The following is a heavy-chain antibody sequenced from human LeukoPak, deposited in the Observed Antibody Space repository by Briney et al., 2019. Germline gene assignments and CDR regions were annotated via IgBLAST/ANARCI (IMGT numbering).Heavy chain of an antibody. J-gene: IGHJ4*02. CDR3: ARVVDHDYGDYYLDY. CDR2: IYSGGST. Sequence: GGALRLSCAASGFIFSSYDMTWVRQAPGKGLECISVIYSGGSTDYADSVKGRLTISRDNSKNTLYLQMNSLRAEDKAVYYCARVVDHDYGDYYLDYWGQGTLVTVSS. V-gene: IGHV3-53*01. D-gene: IGHD4-17*01. CDR1: GFIFSSYD.